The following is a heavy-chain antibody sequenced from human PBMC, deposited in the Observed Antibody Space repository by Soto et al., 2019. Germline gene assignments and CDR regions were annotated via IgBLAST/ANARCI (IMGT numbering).Heavy chain of an antibody. V-gene: IGHV1-18*01. CDR1: GYTKTSYG. CDR2: ISAYNGNT. Sequence: ASVTVSCKDSGYTKTSYGIRWVRQDTGQGLEWMGWISAYNGNTNYAQKLQGRVTMTTDTSTGTAYMELRSLRSDDTAMYYCARDRLVVVVPAAMYNWFDPWGQGTLVTVSS. J-gene: IGHJ5*02. CDR3: ARDRLVVVVPAAMYNWFDP. D-gene: IGHD2-2*01.